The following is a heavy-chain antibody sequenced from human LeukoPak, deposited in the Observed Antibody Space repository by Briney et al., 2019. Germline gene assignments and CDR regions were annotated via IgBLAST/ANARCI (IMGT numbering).Heavy chain of an antibody. CDR3: AKALILLWFGEFGY. J-gene: IGHJ4*02. CDR1: GFTFSSYW. D-gene: IGHD3-10*01. Sequence: GGSLRLSCAASGFTFSSYWMSWVRQAPGKGLEWVSAISGSGGSTYYADSVKGRFTISRDNSKNTLYLQMNSLRAEDTAVYYCAKALILLWFGEFGYWGQGTLVTVSS. CDR2: ISGSGGST. V-gene: IGHV3-23*01.